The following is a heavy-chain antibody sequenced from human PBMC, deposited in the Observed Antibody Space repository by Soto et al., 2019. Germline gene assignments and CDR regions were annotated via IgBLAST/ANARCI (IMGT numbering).Heavy chain of an antibody. Sequence: QVQLVQSGAEVKKPGSSVKVSCKASGGTFSSYAISWVRQAPGQGLEWMGGIIPIFGTANYAQKFQGRVTFSGEESRSQPERGGGGGGSGDRRVYSCARGGGGGAVWLGLNWFAPWGRGPRVTVPS. J-gene: IGHJ5*02. CDR3: ARGGGGGAVWLGLNWFAP. D-gene: IGHD6-19*01. CDR1: GGTFSSYA. V-gene: IGHV1-69*01. CDR2: IIPIFGTA.